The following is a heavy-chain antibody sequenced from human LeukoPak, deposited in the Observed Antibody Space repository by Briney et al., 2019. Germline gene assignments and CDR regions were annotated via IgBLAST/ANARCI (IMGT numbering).Heavy chain of an antibody. CDR1: GYTFTSYG. V-gene: IGHV1-18*01. J-gene: IGHJ4*02. Sequence: ASVKVSCKASGYTFTSYGISWVRQAPGQGLEWMGWISAYNGNTNYAQKLQGRVTMTTDTSTSTAYMELRSLRSDDTAVYYCARVPYCSGGSCEFDYWGQGTLVTVPP. CDR3: ARVPYCSGGSCEFDY. D-gene: IGHD2-15*01. CDR2: ISAYNGNT.